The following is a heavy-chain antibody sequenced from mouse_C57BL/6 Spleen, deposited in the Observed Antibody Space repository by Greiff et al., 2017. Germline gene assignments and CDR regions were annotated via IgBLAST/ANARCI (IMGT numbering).Heavy chain of an antibody. CDR2: IYPGSGST. J-gene: IGHJ4*01. D-gene: IGHD1-1*01. V-gene: IGHV1-55*01. Sequence: VQLQQPGAELVKPGASVKMSCKASGYTFTSYWITWVKQRPGQGLEWIGDIYPGSGSTNNNEKFKSKATLTVDTSSSTAYMQLSSLTSEDSAVYYCARGGYYGSSPYAMDYWGQGTSVTVSS. CDR1: GYTFTSYW. CDR3: ARGGYYGSSPYAMDY.